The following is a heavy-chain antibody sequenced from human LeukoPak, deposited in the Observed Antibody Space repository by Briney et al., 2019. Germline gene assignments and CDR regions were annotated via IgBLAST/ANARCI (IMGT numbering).Heavy chain of an antibody. D-gene: IGHD3-10*01. Sequence: SETLSLTCTVSGGSISSYYWSWIRQPPGKGLEWIGYIYYSGSTNYNPSLKSRVTISVDTSKNQFSLKLSSVTAADTAVYYCARARRLTQNMVRGVINDYWGQGTLVTSPQ. V-gene: IGHV4-59*01. CDR2: IYYSGST. J-gene: IGHJ4*02. CDR1: GGSISSYY. CDR3: ARARRLTQNMVRGVINDY.